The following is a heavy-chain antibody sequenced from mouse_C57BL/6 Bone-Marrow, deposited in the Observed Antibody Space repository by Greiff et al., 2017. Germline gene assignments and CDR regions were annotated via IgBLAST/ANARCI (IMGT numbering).Heavy chain of an antibody. V-gene: IGHV8-12*01. CDR1: GFSLSTSGMG. Sequence: QVTLKVSGPGILQSSQTLSLTCSFSGFSLSTSGMGVSWIRQPSGKGLEWLAHIYWDDDKRYNPSLKSRLTISKDTSRNQVFHKITSVDTADTATYYGARGGNYYGSFYYFDYWGQGTTRTVAS. D-gene: IGHD1-1*01. J-gene: IGHJ2*01. CDR2: IYWDDDK. CDR3: ARGGNYYGSFYYFDY.